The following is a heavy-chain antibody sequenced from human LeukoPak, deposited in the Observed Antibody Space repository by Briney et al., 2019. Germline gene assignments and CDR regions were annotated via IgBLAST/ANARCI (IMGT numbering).Heavy chain of an antibody. CDR1: GGSISSSSYY. D-gene: IGHD2-21*02. J-gene: IGHJ4*02. Sequence: PSETLSLACSVSGGSISSSSYYWGWIRQPPGKGLEWIGSIYYSGSTYYNPSLKSRVTISVDTSKNQFSLKLSSVTAADTAVYYCAGDCGGDCYSPLVDYWGQGTLVTVSS. V-gene: IGHV4-39*07. CDR3: AGDCGGDCYSPLVDY. CDR2: IYYSGST.